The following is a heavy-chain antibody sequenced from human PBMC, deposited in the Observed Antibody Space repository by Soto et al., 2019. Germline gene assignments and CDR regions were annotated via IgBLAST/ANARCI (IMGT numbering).Heavy chain of an antibody. CDR2: TKQDGSEK. CDR1: GFTFSGYW. V-gene: IGHV3-7*01. Sequence: GGSLRLSCAASGFTFSGYWMSWVRQAPGKGLEWVANTKQDGSEKYYVDSVKGRFTISRDNAKNSLYLQMNSLRAEDTAVYYCARDWATFGVVTPVMDVWGQGTTVTVSS. CDR3: ARDWATFGVVTPVMDV. D-gene: IGHD3-3*01. J-gene: IGHJ6*02.